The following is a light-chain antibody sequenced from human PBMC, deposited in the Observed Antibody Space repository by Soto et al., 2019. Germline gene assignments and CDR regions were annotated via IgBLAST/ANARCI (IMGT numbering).Light chain of an antibody. CDR1: ESVSSN. CDR3: QEYNDWLPVYS. J-gene: IGKJ2*03. CDR2: GAS. V-gene: IGKV3-15*01. Sequence: EIVMTQSPATLSVSPGERATLSCRASESVSSNLAWYQQTPGQAPRLLIYGASTRATGIPARFSGRGSGTEFTLTISSLQSADFAVYYFQEYNDWLPVYSFGQGTKLEI.